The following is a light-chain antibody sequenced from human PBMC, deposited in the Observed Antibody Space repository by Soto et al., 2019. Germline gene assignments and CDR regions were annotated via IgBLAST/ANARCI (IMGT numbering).Light chain of an antibody. J-gene: IGKJ4*01. CDR2: KAS. V-gene: IGKV1-5*03. CDR1: QSITTW. CDR3: LQYNTYPLT. Sequence: DIQMTQSPSTLSASVGERVTITCRASQSITTWLAWYQQKPGKAPKLLIYKASSLEGGVPSRFSGSGSGTEFNLTISSLQPDDFATYYCLQYNTYPLTFGGGTTVEIK.